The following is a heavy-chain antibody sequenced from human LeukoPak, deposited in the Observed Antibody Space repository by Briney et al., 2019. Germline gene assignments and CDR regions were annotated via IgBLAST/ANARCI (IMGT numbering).Heavy chain of an antibody. D-gene: IGHD2-2*01. CDR1: GFTFSSYS. CDR2: ISSSSSTI. Sequence: GESLRLSCAASGFTFSSYSMNWVRQAPGKGLEWVSYISSSSSTIYYADSVKGRFTISRDNAKNSLYLQMNSLRAEDTAVYYCARLKYCSSTSCYAVYFDYWGQGTLVTVSS. V-gene: IGHV3-48*04. CDR3: ARLKYCSSTSCYAVYFDY. J-gene: IGHJ4*02.